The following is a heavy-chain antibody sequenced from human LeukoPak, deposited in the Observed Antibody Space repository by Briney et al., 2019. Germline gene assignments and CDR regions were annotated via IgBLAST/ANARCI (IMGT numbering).Heavy chain of an antibody. V-gene: IGHV3-21*01. J-gene: IGHJ6*02. D-gene: IGHD3-22*01. CDR3: ATSLLRRPYYYGMDV. CDR1: GFTFSSYS. CDR2: ISSSSSYI. Sequence: GGSLRLSCAASGFTFSSYSMNWVRQAPGKGLEWVSSISSSSSYIYYADSVKGRFTIFRDNAKNSPYLQMNSLRAEDTAVYYCATSLLRRPYYYGMDVWGQGTTVTVSS.